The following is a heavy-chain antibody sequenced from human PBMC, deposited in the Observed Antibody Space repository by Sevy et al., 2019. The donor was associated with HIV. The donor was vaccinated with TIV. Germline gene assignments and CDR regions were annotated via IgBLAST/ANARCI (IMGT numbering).Heavy chain of an antibody. D-gene: IGHD4-17*01. CDR2: IIGSGVRT. J-gene: IGHJ4*02. CDR1: GFSFSSYA. Sequence: GGSLRLSCTASGFSFSSYAMSWVRQAPGKGLEWVSTIIGSGVRTYSADSVKGRFTISRDNSKNTLYLQMTSLRAEDTAVYYCAKDYHDYGDFYFDYWGRGTLVTVSS. V-gene: IGHV3-23*01. CDR3: AKDYHDYGDFYFDY.